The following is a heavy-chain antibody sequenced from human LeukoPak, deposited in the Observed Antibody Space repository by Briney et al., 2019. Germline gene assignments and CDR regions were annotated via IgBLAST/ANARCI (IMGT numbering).Heavy chain of an antibody. V-gene: IGHV3-21*01. Sequence: GGSLRLSCAASGFTFSSYSMNWVRQAPGKGLEWVSSISSSSSYIYYADSVKGRFTISRDNAKNSLYLQMNSLRAEDTAVYYCARYCSGGSCYSFHAFDIWGQGTMVTVSS. D-gene: IGHD2-15*01. CDR2: ISSSSSYI. CDR3: ARYCSGGSCYSFHAFDI. CDR1: GFTFSSYS. J-gene: IGHJ3*02.